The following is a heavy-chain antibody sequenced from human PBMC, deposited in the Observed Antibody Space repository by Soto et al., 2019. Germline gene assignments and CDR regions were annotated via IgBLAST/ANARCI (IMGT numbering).Heavy chain of an antibody. CDR2: IYSGGST. D-gene: IGHD3-22*01. V-gene: IGHV3-53*01. CDR3: ARDYYDSSGYANYYYYYGMDV. J-gene: IGHJ6*02. Sequence: GGSLRLSCAASGFTVSSNYMSWVRQAPGKGLEWVSVIYSGGSTYYADSVKGRFTISRDNSKNTLYLQMNSLRAEDTAVYYCARDYYDSSGYANYYYYYGMDVWGQGTTVTVSS. CDR1: GFTVSSNY.